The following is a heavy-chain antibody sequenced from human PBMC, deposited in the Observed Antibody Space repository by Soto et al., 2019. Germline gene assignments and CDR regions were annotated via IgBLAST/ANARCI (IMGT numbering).Heavy chain of an antibody. Sequence: QVQLVQSGAALKKPGASVKVSCTASGFSMNSYDMNWVRQATGQGLEWMGWMNPKSGNTGFAEKFQGRVKMTWNTSTGTVYLEISSLKPEDTAVYYCSRGLVGSGGNGFDSWGQGTQVTVSS. V-gene: IGHV1-8*01. CDR2: MNPKSGNT. CDR1: GFSMNSYD. D-gene: IGHD2-15*01. CDR3: SRGLVGSGGNGFDS. J-gene: IGHJ4*02.